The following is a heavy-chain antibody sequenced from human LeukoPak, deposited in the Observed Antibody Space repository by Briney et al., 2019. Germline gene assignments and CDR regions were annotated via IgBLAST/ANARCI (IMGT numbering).Heavy chain of an antibody. Sequence: STVKVSCKASGGTFSRSGISWVRQAPGQGLEWMGGITPMFGTANYAQKFQGRVTITADESTSTAYLELTSLRSEDMAIYYCARDAAIFDSSGYYFLWWGQGALVTVSS. D-gene: IGHD3-22*01. J-gene: IGHJ4*02. CDR3: ARDAAIFDSSGYYFLW. CDR1: GGTFSRSG. V-gene: IGHV1-69*13. CDR2: ITPMFGTA.